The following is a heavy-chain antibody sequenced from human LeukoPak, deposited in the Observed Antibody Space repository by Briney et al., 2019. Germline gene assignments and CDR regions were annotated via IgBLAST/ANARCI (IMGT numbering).Heavy chain of an antibody. D-gene: IGHD2-21*01. Sequence: GGSLRLSCAASGFTFSGSAMHWVRQASGKGLEWVGRIRSKANSYATAYAASVKGRFTISRDDSKNTLYLQMNSLRAEDTAVYYCAKFLPTHIVVANYYFDYWGQGTLVTVSS. CDR3: AKFLPTHIVVANYYFDY. CDR1: GFTFSGSA. J-gene: IGHJ4*02. CDR2: IRSKANSYAT. V-gene: IGHV3-73*01.